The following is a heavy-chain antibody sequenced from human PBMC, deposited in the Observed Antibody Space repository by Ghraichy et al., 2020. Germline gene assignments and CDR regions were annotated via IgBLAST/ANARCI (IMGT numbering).Heavy chain of an antibody. CDR2: INYSGTT. CDR1: GGSISSYY. D-gene: IGHD6-19*01. J-gene: IGHJ5*02. V-gene: IGHV4-59*01. CDR3: ARGDLSSGWFAP. Sequence: ETLSLTCSVSGGSISSYYWSWIRQPPGKGLEWIGYINYSGTTNYNPSLKSRVTISVDTSKNQFSLKLSSVTAADTAVYYCARGDLSSGWFAPWGQGTLVTVSS.